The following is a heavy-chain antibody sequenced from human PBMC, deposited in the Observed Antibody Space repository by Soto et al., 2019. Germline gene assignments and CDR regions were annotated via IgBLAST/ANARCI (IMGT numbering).Heavy chain of an antibody. CDR1: GFTFSSYS. Sequence: EVRLVESGGGLVEPGGSPRLSCAASGFTFSSYSMNWVRQAPGKGLEWVSCITSSSNYIYYADSVKGRFTISRHNAKNSLFLQMNSLRPEDTAVYYCAREGDAASLEYWGQGTLVTVSS. D-gene: IGHD3-16*01. J-gene: IGHJ4*02. CDR2: ITSSSNYI. CDR3: AREGDAASLEY. V-gene: IGHV3-21*01.